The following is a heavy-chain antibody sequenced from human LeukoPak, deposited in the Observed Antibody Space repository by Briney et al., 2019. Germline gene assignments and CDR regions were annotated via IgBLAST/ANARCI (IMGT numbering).Heavy chain of an antibody. V-gene: IGHV3-30-3*01. CDR2: ISYDGSNK. Sequence: PGGSLRLSCAASGFTFSSYAMHWVRQAPGKGLEWVAVISYDGSNKYYADSVKGRFTISRDNSKNTLYLQMNSLRAEDTAVYYCARVRDNWNGMDYWGQGTLVTVSS. D-gene: IGHD1-20*01. CDR3: ARVRDNWNGMDY. J-gene: IGHJ4*02. CDR1: GFTFSSYA.